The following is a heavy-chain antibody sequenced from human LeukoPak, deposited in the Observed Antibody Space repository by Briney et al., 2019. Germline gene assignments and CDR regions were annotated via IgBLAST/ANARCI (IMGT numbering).Heavy chain of an antibody. CDR1: GYTFTGYY. CDR3: ARDRLDLSSPGYYYYGMDV. CDR2: INPNSGGT. D-gene: IGHD3/OR15-3a*01. V-gene: IGHV1-2*02. J-gene: IGHJ6*02. Sequence: ASVKVSCKASGYTFTGYYMHWVRQAPGQGLEWMGWINPNSGGTNYAQKFQGRVTMTRETSISTAYMELRSLRSDDTSVYYCARDRLDLSSPGYYYYGMDVWGQGTTVTVSS.